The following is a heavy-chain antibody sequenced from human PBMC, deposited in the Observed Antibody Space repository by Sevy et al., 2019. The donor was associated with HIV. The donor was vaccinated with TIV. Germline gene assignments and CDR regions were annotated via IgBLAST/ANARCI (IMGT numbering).Heavy chain of an antibody. V-gene: IGHV4-34*01. Sequence: SETLSLTCAVYGGSFSGYYWSWIRQPPGKGLEWIGEINHSGITNYNPSLKSRVTISVDTSKNQFSLKLSSVTAADTALYYCARGRYYYDSSGYHNWFDPWGQGTLVTVSS. CDR2: INHSGIT. D-gene: IGHD3-22*01. J-gene: IGHJ5*02. CDR1: GGSFSGYY. CDR3: ARGRYYYDSSGYHNWFDP.